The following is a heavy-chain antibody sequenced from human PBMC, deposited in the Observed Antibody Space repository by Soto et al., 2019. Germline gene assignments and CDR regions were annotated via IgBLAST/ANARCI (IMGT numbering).Heavy chain of an antibody. CDR3: ARGDYSDSSGFDY. CDR2: IYYSGST. V-gene: IGHV4-59*01. D-gene: IGHD3-22*01. J-gene: IGHJ4*02. CDR1: GASISGYY. Sequence: PSETLSLTCTVSGASISGYYWSWIRQPPGKGLEWTGYIYYSGSTNYNPSLKSRVTISVDTSKNQFSLKLSSVTAADTAVYYCARGDYSDSSGFDYWGQGTLVTVSS.